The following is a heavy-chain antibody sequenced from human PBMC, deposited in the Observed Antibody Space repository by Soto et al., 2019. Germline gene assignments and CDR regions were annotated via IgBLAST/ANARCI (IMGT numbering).Heavy chain of an antibody. Sequence: QVQLVESGGGVVQPGRCLRLSCAASGFTFSSYGMHWVRQAPGKGREWVAVISYDGSNKYYADSVKGRFTISRDNSKNTLYLQMNSLRAEDTAVYYCAKETGYGDLNWFDPWGQGTLVTVSS. CDR2: ISYDGSNK. D-gene: IGHD4-17*01. J-gene: IGHJ5*02. CDR1: GFTFSSYG. CDR3: AKETGYGDLNWFDP. V-gene: IGHV3-30*18.